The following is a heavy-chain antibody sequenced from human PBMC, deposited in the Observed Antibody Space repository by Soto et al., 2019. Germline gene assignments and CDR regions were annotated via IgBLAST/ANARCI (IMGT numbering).Heavy chain of an antibody. CDR2: TAYTGNT. Sequence: ETLSLTCVVSGGSVTSYHWSWIRQFPGKGLEWIAYTAYTGNTNYNPSLKSRVTISIDTTKNEFSLRLRSVTAADTSVYYCARHLKAVAAAMAYWGQGIPVTVSS. J-gene: IGHJ4*02. CDR1: GGSVTSYH. CDR3: ARHLKAVAAAMAY. V-gene: IGHV4-59*08. D-gene: IGHD6-19*01.